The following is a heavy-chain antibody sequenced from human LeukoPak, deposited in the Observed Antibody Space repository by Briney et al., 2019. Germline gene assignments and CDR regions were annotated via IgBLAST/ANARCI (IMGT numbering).Heavy chain of an antibody. CDR3: ASGGRTRGTLYY. J-gene: IGHJ4*02. D-gene: IGHD2-8*01. CDR1: GFPFSSYG. CDR2: LRKDATYS. Sequence: GGSLRLSCAASGFPFSSYGMYWVRQPPDKGLQWVAYLRKDATYSNYADSVRGRFTISRDNSKNTLDLQMSSLRVEDTAVYYCASGGRTRGTLYYWGQGTLVTVSS. V-gene: IGHV3-30*02.